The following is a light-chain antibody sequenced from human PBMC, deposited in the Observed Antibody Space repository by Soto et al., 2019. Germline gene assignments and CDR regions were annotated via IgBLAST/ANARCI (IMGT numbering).Light chain of an antibody. J-gene: IGKJ2*01. CDR1: QYISNY. V-gene: IGKV1-39*01. Sequence: DIKMTQSPSSLSASVGDRVTITCRASQYISNYFNWYQQKSGTAPKLLIHTASTLQSGVPSRFSGCGSGPDFTLTISSVQPDDFAIYFCQQSYRTPPTLGQGTTLEIK. CDR2: TAS. CDR3: QQSYRTPPT.